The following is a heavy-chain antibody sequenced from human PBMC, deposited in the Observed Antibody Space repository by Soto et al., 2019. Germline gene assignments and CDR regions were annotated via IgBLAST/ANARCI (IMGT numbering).Heavy chain of an antibody. CDR3: ARERGSLSEAFDI. CDR1: GSSVSSNTAA. D-gene: IGHD3-10*01. Sequence: PSQTPSLTCAFSGSSVSSNTAAWNCIRQSPSRGLEWLGRTYYSSQWYHGYAPFVKSRITINPDTSKNHFSLQLNSVTPEDTAVYYCARERGSLSEAFDIWGRGTMVTVSS. J-gene: IGHJ3*02. CDR2: TYYSSQWYH. V-gene: IGHV6-1*01.